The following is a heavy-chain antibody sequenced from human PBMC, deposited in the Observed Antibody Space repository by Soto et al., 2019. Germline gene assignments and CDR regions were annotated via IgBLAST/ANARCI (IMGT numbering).Heavy chain of an antibody. CDR2: ISGSGGST. V-gene: IGHV3-23*01. D-gene: IGHD3-22*01. CDR1: GFTFSSYA. CDR3: ANHYYDSSGYWAMAFDI. J-gene: IGHJ3*02. Sequence: GGSLRLSCAASGFTFSSYAMSWVRQAPGKGLEWVSAISGSGGSTYYADSVKGRFTISRDNSKNTLYLQMNSLRAEDTAVYYCANHYYDSSGYWAMAFDIWGQGTMVTVSS.